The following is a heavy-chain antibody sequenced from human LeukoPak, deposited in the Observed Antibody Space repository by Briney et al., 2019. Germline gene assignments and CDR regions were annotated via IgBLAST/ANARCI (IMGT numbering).Heavy chain of an antibody. Sequence: GGSLRLSCAASGFTFSSYAMTWVRQPPGKGLEWVSTISGSGATTYYADSVKGRFTFSRDNSKNTLYLQMNSLRAEDTAVYYCAKGGCGSTSGYFDCWGQGTLVTVSS. D-gene: IGHD2-2*01. V-gene: IGHV3-23*01. CDR2: ISGSGATT. CDR1: GFTFSSYA. J-gene: IGHJ4*02. CDR3: AKGGCGSTSGYFDC.